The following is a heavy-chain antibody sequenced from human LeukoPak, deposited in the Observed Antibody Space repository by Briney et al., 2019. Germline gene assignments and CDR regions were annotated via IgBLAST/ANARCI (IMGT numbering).Heavy chain of an antibody. CDR1: GFIFDDYT. Sequence: GGSLRLSCAGSGFIFDDYTMHWVRQAPGKGLEWVSVISWDGVWTYYADSVKGRFTVSRDTSKNTLYLQINSLRVEDTAVYYCIVFGDSNHWGQGTLVTVSS. D-gene: IGHD4-17*01. V-gene: IGHV3-43*01. J-gene: IGHJ5*02. CDR3: IVFGDSNH. CDR2: ISWDGVWT.